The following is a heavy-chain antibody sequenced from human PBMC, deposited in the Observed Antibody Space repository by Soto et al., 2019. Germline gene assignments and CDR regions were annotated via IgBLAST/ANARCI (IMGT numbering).Heavy chain of an antibody. D-gene: IGHD3-3*01. J-gene: IGHJ4*02. V-gene: IGHV3-23*01. CDR2: IRDSGGST. CDR3: AKEGVGFWSGYYSTRTPLIDY. CDR1: GFSLDNYA. Sequence: EVQLLESGGGLVEPGESLRLSCVVSGFSLDNYAMNWVRQAPGKGLEWVSTIRDSGGSTQYADSVKGRFTISRDSAKNTVYLQMNSLTPEDTALYYCAKEGVGFWSGYYSTRTPLIDYWGQGTLVTVSS.